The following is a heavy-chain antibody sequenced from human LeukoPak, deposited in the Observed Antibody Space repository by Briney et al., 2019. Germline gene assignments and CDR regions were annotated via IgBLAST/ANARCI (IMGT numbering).Heavy chain of an antibody. CDR1: GFTFSSDW. V-gene: IGHV3-30*03. CDR2: ISYDGSNK. Sequence: AGGSLRLSGAASGFTFSSDWMSWVRQAPGKGLEWVALISYDGSNKYHADSVKGRFTISRDNSKNTLYLQMNSLRGEDTAVFYFARTQGYFAANFDYWGQGTLVTVSS. D-gene: IGHD6-13*01. J-gene: IGHJ4*02. CDR3: ARTQGYFAANFDY.